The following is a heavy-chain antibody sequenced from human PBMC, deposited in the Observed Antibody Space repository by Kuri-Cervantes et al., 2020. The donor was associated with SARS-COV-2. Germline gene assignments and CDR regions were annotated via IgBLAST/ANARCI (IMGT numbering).Heavy chain of an antibody. D-gene: IGHD1-1*01. CDR3: ARQGLETPYNWFDP. CDR1: GYSISSGYY. V-gene: IGHV4-38-2*01. J-gene: IGHJ5*02. Sequence: SETLSLTCAVSGYSISSGYYWGWIRQPPGKGLEWIGSIYHSGSTYYNPSLKSRVTISVDTSKNQFSLKLSSVTAADTAVYYCARQGLETPYNWFDPWGQRTLVTVSS. CDR2: IYHSGST.